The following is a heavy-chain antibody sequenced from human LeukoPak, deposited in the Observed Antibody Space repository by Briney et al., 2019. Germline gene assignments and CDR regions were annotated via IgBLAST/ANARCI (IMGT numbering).Heavy chain of an antibody. Sequence: SVKVSCKASGGTFSSYAISWVRQAPGQGLEWVGRIIPILGIANYAQKFQGRVTITADKSTSTAYMELSSLRSEDTAVYYCARDRRYYDSSGYSPFDYWGQGTLVTVSS. CDR1: GGTFSSYA. CDR3: ARDRRYYDSSGYSPFDY. D-gene: IGHD3-22*01. V-gene: IGHV1-69*04. J-gene: IGHJ4*02. CDR2: IIPILGIA.